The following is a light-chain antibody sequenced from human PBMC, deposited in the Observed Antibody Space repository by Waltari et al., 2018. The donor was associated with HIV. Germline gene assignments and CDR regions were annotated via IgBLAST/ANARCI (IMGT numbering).Light chain of an antibody. J-gene: IGLJ2*01. Sequence: QSVLTQPPSASGTPGQTVTISCSGLSSNIRNNYIFWYQQFPGTAPKLLIYRNKQRPSGIPDLCSGSKSATSASLAISGRRSEDEADYYCAEWDDSLGGPVVFGGGTKLTVL. V-gene: IGLV1-47*01. CDR1: SSNIRNNY. CDR2: RNK. CDR3: AEWDDSLGGPVV.